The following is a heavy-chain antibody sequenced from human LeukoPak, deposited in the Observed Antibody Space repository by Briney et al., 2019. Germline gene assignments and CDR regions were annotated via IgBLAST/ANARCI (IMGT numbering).Heavy chain of an antibody. D-gene: IGHD3-16*01. J-gene: IGHJ3*01. CDR3: ARNLGPFDV. V-gene: IGHV3-23*01. Sequence: GGSLRLSCAASGFTFKDFAMTWVRQAPGKGLEWVSTIADAGTYYADSVKGRFIISRDNSKNMLYLQSNSRRADDTAMYYCARNLGPFDVRGHGTMVTVSS. CDR1: GFTFKDFA. CDR2: IADAGT.